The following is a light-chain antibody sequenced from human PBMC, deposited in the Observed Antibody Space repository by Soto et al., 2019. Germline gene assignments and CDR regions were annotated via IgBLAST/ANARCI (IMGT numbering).Light chain of an antibody. CDR3: QQYNNWPTWA. V-gene: IGKV3-15*01. CDR2: GAS. J-gene: IGKJ1*01. Sequence: EIVMTQSPATLSVSPGERATLSCRASQSVSRNIAWYQQKPGQAPRLLIYGASTRAIGIPARFSGSGSGTEFTLTINSLQSEDFAVYYCQQYNNWPTWAFGQGTKVEIK. CDR1: QSVSRN.